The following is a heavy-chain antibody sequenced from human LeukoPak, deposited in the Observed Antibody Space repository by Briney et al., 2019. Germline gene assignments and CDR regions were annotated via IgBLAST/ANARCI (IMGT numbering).Heavy chain of an antibody. V-gene: IGHV3-23*01. J-gene: IGHJ4*02. D-gene: IGHD6-25*01. CDR2: IGGSGDTK. CDR1: GFWFSKYA. Sequence: GVPLRLSCAASGFWFSKYAMTWLPQAPGKGREWVTFIGGSGDTKYYEDSVKGRFTISRDNSRNTLYLQMDSLRAEDTAVYFCAREQRLVPTRYSEYWGQGTLVSVSS. CDR3: AREQRLVPTRYSEY.